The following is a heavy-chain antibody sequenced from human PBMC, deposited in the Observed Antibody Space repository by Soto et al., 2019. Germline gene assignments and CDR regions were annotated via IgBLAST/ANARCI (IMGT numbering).Heavy chain of an antibody. CDR2: IGPESGAT. CDR1: GYTFTGHY. Sequence: ASVKVSCKASGYTFTGHYIHWVRQAPEQGPEWMGEIGPESGATRYAEKFQGRVTMTLDTSITAVYMELKNLSPDAPAVYYCGRGRSGQIVVFYWGQGTPVTVSS. J-gene: IGHJ4*02. D-gene: IGHD1-26*01. CDR3: GRGRSGQIVVFY. V-gene: IGHV1-2*02.